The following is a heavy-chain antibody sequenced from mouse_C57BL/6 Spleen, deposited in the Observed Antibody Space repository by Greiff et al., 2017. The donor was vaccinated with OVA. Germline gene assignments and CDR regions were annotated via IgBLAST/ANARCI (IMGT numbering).Heavy chain of an antibody. CDR2: IDPSDSYT. D-gene: IGHD1-1*01. CDR1: GYTFTSYW. J-gene: IGHJ1*03. V-gene: IGHV1-59*01. CDR3: ARRNYYGRSPSKNFDV. Sequence: VQLQQPGAELVRPGTSVKLSCKASGYTFTSYWMHWVKQRPGQGLEWIGVIDPSDSYTNYNQKFKGKATLTVDKSSSTAYMQLSSLTSEDSAVYFWARRNYYGRSPSKNFDVWGTGTTVTVSS.